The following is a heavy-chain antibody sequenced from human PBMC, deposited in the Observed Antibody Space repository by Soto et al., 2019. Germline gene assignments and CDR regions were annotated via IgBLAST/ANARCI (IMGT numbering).Heavy chain of an antibody. J-gene: IGHJ4*02. CDR3: AHTVTAIWGVNY. Sequence: QITLKESGPPLVKPTQTLTLTCTFSGFSLSTSGVGVGWIRQPPGKALEWLALIYWDNDKRYSPSLKSRLTITKDTSKNQVVLTMTNMDPVDTATYYCAHTVTAIWGVNYWGQGTLVTVSS. V-gene: IGHV2-5*02. CDR2: IYWDNDK. CDR1: GFSLSTSGVG. D-gene: IGHD2-21*02.